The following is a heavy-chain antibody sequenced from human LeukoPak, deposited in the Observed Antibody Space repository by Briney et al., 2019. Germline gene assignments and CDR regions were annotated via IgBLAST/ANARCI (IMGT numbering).Heavy chain of an antibody. CDR3: ARRVVNNRNWYFNL. J-gene: IGHJ2*01. CDR1: GYSFTNYW. Sequence: HGESLKISCKGSGYSFTNYWIGWVRQMPGKGLEWMGIIYPGDSNTRYSPSFQGQVTISVDKSINTAYVQWSSLKASDTAMYYCARRVVNNRNWYFNLWGRGTLVTVSS. D-gene: IGHD4-23*01. CDR2: IYPGDSNT. V-gene: IGHV5-51*01.